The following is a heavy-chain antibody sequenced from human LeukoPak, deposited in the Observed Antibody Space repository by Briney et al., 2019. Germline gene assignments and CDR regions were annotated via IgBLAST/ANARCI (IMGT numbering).Heavy chain of an antibody. J-gene: IGHJ4*02. CDR3: ARTGYSSGWYDY. CDR2: IIPIFGTA. Sequence: SVKVSCKASGGTFSSYAISWVRQAPGQGLEWMGGIIPIFGTANYAQKFQGRVTITTDESTSTAYLELSSLRSEDTAVYYCARTGYSSGWYDYWGQGTLVTVSS. D-gene: IGHD6-19*01. V-gene: IGHV1-69*05. CDR1: GGTFSSYA.